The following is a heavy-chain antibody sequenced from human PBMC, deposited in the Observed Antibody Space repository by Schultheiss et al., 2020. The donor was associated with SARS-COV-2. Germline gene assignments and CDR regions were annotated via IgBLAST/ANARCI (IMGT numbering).Heavy chain of an antibody. D-gene: IGHD3-10*01. CDR3: ASVLLWFGEFSLVY. CDR1: GGSFSGYY. CDR2: IYTSGST. V-gene: IGHV4-59*10. Sequence: GSLRLSCAVYGGSFSGYYWSWIRQPAGKGLEWIGRIYTSGSTNYNPSLKSRVTISVDTSKNQFSLKLSSVTAADTAVYYCASVLLWFGEFSLVYWGQGTLVTVSS. J-gene: IGHJ4*02.